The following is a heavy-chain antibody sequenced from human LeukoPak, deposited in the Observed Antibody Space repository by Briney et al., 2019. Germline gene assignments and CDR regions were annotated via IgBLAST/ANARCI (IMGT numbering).Heavy chain of an antibody. CDR3: AKDVGKWESLHFFDY. D-gene: IGHD1-26*01. V-gene: IGHV3-23*01. J-gene: IGHJ4*02. CDR2: ICGSGAST. Sequence: GGSLRISCLNSGFTLCTNAMSWVRPAPGKGLEWVSGICGSGASTYYADSVKGRFTISRDDSRNTLYLQMNSLRGDDTAVYYCAKDVGKWESLHFFDYWGQGTLVTVSS. CDR1: GFTLCTNA.